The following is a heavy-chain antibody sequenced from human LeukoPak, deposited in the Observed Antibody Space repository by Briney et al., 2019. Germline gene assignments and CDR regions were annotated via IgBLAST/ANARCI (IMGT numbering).Heavy chain of an antibody. J-gene: IGHJ4*02. CDR3: ARGESGIVVVPAAPLDY. CDR1: GFTFSSYA. V-gene: IGHV3-30*04. Sequence: GGSLRLPCAASGFTFSSYAMHWVRQAPGKGLEWVAVISYDGSNKYYADSVKGRFTISRDNSKNTLYLQMNSLRAEDTAVYYCARGESGIVVVPAAPLDYWGQGTLVTVSS. D-gene: IGHD2-2*01. CDR2: ISYDGSNK.